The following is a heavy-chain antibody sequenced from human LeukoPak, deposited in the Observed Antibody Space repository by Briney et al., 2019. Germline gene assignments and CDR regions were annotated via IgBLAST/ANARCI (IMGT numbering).Heavy chain of an antibody. CDR2: ISYDGSNK. J-gene: IGHJ3*02. D-gene: IGHD1-26*01. V-gene: IGHV3-30*02. CDR1: GFTFSAYE. Sequence: GGSLRLSCAASGFTFSAYEMNWVRQAPGKGLEWVAFISYDGSNKKSADSVKGRFTISRDNSKNTLYLQMNSLRVEDTAVYYCAKTWGVGASRAFDIWGQGTMVTVSS. CDR3: AKTWGVGASRAFDI.